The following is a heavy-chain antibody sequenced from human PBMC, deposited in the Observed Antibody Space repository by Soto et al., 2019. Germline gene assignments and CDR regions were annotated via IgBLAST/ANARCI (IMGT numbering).Heavy chain of an antibody. CDR3: ARDNDYGMSEFDY. V-gene: IGHV1-2*04. D-gene: IGHD5-12*01. CDR1: GYTFTGYY. Sequence: ASVKVSCKASGYTFTGYYMHWVRQAPGQGLEWMGWINPNSGGTNYAQKFQGWVTMTRDTSISTAYMELSRLRSDDTAVYYCARDNDYGMSEFDYWGQGTLVTVSS. J-gene: IGHJ4*02. CDR2: INPNSGGT.